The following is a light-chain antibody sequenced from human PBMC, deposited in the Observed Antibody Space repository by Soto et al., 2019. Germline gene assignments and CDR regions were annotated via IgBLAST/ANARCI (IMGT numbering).Light chain of an antibody. J-gene: IGKJ4*01. CDR2: AAS. CDR3: QQYNSYPVS. V-gene: IGKV1-16*02. CDR1: QDISNH. Sequence: DIQMTQSPSSLSASVGDRVTITCRASQDISNHLAWFQQKPGKAPKSLISAASSLQSGFPSKFSGSGSGTDFTLTISSLQPEDFATYYCQQYNSYPVSFGGGTKVEIK.